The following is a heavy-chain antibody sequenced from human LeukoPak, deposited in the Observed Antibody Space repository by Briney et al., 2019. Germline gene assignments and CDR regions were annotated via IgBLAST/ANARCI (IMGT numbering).Heavy chain of an antibody. V-gene: IGHV1-69*01. CDR2: IIPIFGTA. J-gene: IGHJ5*02. CDR1: GGTFSSYA. CDR3: AREVDIVLMVYAKDNWFDP. D-gene: IGHD2-8*01. Sequence: SVKVSCKASGGTFSSYAISWVRQAPGQGLEWMGGIIPIFGTANYAQKFQGRVTITADESTSTAYMELSSLRSDDTAVYYCAREVDIVLMVYAKDNWFDPWGQGTLVTVSS.